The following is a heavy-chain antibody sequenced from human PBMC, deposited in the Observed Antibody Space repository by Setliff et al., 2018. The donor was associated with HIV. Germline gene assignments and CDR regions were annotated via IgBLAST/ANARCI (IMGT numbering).Heavy chain of an antibody. CDR3: ARFTVVVFGAGEPSWFDP. CDR1: SGSVNNYW. CDR2: IYYSGST. V-gene: IGHV4-59*02. D-gene: IGHD2-15*01. Sequence: PSETLSLTCNVSSGSVNNYWWTWIRQPPGKGLEWIGYIYYSGSTYYNPSLKSRVTISVDTSKNQFSLMLSSVTAADTAIYFCARFTVVVFGAGEPSWFDPWGQGILVTVSS. J-gene: IGHJ5*02.